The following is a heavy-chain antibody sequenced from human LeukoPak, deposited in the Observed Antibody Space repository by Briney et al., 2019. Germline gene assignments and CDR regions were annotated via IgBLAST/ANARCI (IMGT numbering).Heavy chain of an antibody. CDR3: AKDQEYSFDY. CDR2: ISGSGGST. Sequence: GGSLRLSCVASGFTFSSYAMSWVRQAPGKGLEWVSAISGSGGSTYYADSVKGRFTISGDNSKNTLYLQMNSLRAEDTAVYYCAKDQEYSFDYWGQGTLVTVSS. J-gene: IGHJ4*02. V-gene: IGHV3-23*01. CDR1: GFTFSSYA. D-gene: IGHD3-10*01.